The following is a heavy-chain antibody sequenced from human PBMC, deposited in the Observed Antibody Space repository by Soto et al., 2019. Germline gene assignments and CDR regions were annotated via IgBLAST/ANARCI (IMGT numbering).Heavy chain of an antibody. CDR1: GFTFSSYG. CDR3: VKDQPVLNDILTGYSLFDY. CDR2: ISYDGSNK. V-gene: IGHV3-30*18. J-gene: IGHJ4*02. D-gene: IGHD3-9*01. Sequence: GGSLILSCAASGFTFSSYGMHGVRQAPGKGLEWVAVISYDGSNKYYADSVKGRFTISRDNSKNTLYLQMNSLRAEDTAVYYCVKDQPVLNDILTGYSLFDYWGQGTLVTVSS.